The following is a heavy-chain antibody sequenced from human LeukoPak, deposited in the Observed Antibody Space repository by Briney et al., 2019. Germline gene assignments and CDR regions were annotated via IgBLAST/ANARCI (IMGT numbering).Heavy chain of an antibody. J-gene: IGHJ5*02. D-gene: IGHD2-2*01. CDR3: ARTTGYCSSTSCYNWFDP. V-gene: IGHV5-51*04. CDR1: GYSFTSYW. Sequence: GESLKISCKGSGYSFTSYWIGWVRQMPGKGLEWMEIIYPGDSDTRYSPSFQGQVTISADKPISTAYLQWSSLKASDTAMYYCARTTGYCSSTSCYNWFDPWGQGTLVTVSS. CDR2: IYPGDSDT.